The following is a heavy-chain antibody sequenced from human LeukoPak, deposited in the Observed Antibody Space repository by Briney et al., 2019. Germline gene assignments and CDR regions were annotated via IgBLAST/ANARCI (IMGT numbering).Heavy chain of an antibody. CDR2: ISPDGSVK. CDR3: ARFLVVASANPFDY. J-gene: IGHJ4*02. D-gene: IGHD2-15*01. CDR1: GFTFSGHW. Sequence: GGSLRLACAASGFTFSGHWMSWVRQPPGKGLEWLANISPDGSVKYQVDSMKGRLSISRDNAENSLYLQMKSLRVDDMAVYYWARFLVVASANPFDYWGKGTMVTV. V-gene: IGHV3-7*01.